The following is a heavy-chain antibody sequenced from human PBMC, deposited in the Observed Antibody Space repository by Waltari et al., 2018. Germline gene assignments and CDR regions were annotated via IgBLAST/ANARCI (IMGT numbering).Heavy chain of an antibody. CDR3: ARGHIVVVPAAMREHNWFDP. Sequence: QVQLQESGPGLVKPSETLSLTCTVSGGSISSYYWSWIRQPPGKGLEWIGYIYYSGSTNYNPSLKSRVTISVDTSKNQFSLKLSSVTAADTAVYYCARGHIVVVPAAMREHNWFDPWGQGTLVTVSS. CDR2: IYYSGST. V-gene: IGHV4-59*01. D-gene: IGHD2-2*01. CDR1: GGSISSYY. J-gene: IGHJ5*02.